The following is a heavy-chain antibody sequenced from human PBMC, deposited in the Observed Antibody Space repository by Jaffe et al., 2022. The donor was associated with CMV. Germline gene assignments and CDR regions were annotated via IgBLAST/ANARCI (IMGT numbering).Heavy chain of an antibody. CDR2: IYYSGST. D-gene: IGHD6-13*01. Sequence: QVQLQESGPGLVKPSETLSLTCTVSGGSISSYYWSWIRQPPGKGLEWIGYIYYSGSTNYNPSLKSRVTISVDTSKNQFSLKLSSVTAADTAVYYCATYPGYTDYWGQGTLVTVSS. J-gene: IGHJ4*02. CDR3: ATYPGYTDY. CDR1: GGSISSYY. V-gene: IGHV4-59*08.